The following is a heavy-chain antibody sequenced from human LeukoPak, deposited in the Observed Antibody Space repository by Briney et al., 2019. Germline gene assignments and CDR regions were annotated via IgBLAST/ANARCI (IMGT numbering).Heavy chain of an antibody. J-gene: IGHJ6*03. CDR2: ISYDGSNK. CDR1: GFTFSSYG. CDR3: AREFIYYYYMDV. Sequence: GGSLRLSCAASGFTFSSYGMHWVRQAPGKGLEWVAVISYDGSNKYYADSVKGRFTISRDNAKNSLYLQMNSLRAEDTAVYYCAREFIYYYYMDVWGKGTTVTISS. V-gene: IGHV3-30*03.